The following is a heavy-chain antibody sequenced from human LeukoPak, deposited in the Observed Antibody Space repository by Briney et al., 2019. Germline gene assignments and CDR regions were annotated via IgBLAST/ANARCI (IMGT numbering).Heavy chain of an antibody. J-gene: IGHJ4*02. CDR1: GGSISSSSYY. CDR2: IYYSGST. Sequence: SETLSHTSTVSGGSISSSSYYCGWIRQPPGKGLEWIGSIYYSGSTYYNPSLKSRVTISVDTSKNQFSLKLSSVTAADTAVYYCARHRAYSSSSPFVYWGQGTLVTVSS. CDR3: ARHRAYSSSSPFVY. D-gene: IGHD6-6*01. V-gene: IGHV4-39*01.